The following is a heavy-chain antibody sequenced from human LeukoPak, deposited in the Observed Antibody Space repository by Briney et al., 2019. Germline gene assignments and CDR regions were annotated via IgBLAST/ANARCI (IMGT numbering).Heavy chain of an antibody. V-gene: IGHV1-69*13. Sequence: GASVKVSCKASGGTFSSYAISWVRQAPGQGLEWMGGIIPISGTANYAQKFQGRVTITADESTSTAYMELSSLRSEDTAVYYCASGLGYSSGWYFDYFDYWGQGTLVTVSS. D-gene: IGHD6-19*01. J-gene: IGHJ4*02. CDR1: GGTFSSYA. CDR3: ASGLGYSSGWYFDYFDY. CDR2: IIPISGTA.